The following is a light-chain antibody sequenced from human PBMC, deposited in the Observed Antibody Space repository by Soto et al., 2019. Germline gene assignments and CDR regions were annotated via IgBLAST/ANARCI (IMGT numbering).Light chain of an antibody. CDR3: SSYAGGNNLYV. Sequence: QSVLTQPPSASGSPGQSVTISCTGTSRDVGAYNYVSWYQQHPGKAPKLMIYEVSNRPSGVPDRFSGSKSGNTASLTVSGLQADDEADYYCSSYAGGNNLYVFGTGTKLTVL. J-gene: IGLJ1*01. CDR1: SRDVGAYNY. V-gene: IGLV2-8*01. CDR2: EVS.